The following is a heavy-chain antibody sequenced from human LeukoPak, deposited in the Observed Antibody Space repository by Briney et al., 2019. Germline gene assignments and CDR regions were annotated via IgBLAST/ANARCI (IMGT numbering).Heavy chain of an antibody. D-gene: IGHD6-13*01. Sequence: PSETLSLTCTVSGDSISSGDYYWSWLRQPPGKGLEWIGEINHSGSTNYNPSLKSRVTISVDTSKNQFSLKLSSVAAADTAVYYCARGFGSSSSWYWRSKVFDYWGQGTLVTVSS. CDR2: INHSGST. J-gene: IGHJ4*02. CDR3: ARGFGSSSSWYWRSKVFDY. CDR1: GDSISSGDYY. V-gene: IGHV4-39*07.